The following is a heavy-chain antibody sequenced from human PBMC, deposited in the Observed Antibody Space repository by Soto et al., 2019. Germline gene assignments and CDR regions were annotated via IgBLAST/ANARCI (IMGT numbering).Heavy chain of an antibody. CDR2: IYHSGST. J-gene: IGHJ6*02. CDR3: ASTQWLVPSHYYYYGMDV. CDR1: GYSISSGYY. D-gene: IGHD6-19*01. Sequence: SETLSLTCAVSGYSISSGYYWGWIRQPPGKGLEWIGSIYHSGSTYYNPSLKSRVTISVDTSKNQFSLKLSSVTAADTAVYYCASTQWLVPSHYYYYGMDVWGQGTTVTVS. V-gene: IGHV4-38-2*01.